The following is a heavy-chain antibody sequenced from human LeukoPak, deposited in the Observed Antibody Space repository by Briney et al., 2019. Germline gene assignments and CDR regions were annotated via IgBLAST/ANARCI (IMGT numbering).Heavy chain of an antibody. CDR1: GFTFSSYG. Sequence: GGSLRLSCAASGFTFSSYGMHWVRQAPGKGLEWVAVIWYDGSNKYYADSVKGRFTISRDNSKNTLYLQMNSLRAEDTAVYYCARDLLSSGWYEGPLDYWGQGTLVTVSS. D-gene: IGHD6-19*01. CDR3: ARDLLSSGWYEGPLDY. J-gene: IGHJ4*02. CDR2: IWYDGSNK. V-gene: IGHV3-33*01.